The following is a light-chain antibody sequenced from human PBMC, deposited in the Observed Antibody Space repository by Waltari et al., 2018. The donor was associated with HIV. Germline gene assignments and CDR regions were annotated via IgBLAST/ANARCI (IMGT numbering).Light chain of an antibody. CDR2: KDS. J-gene: IGLJ2*01. V-gene: IGLV3-25*03. CDR3: QSADSSGVDFVV. CDR1: ALTKQY. Sequence: DLTQPPSVSVPPGQTATITCPGDALTKQYGYWYQKKAGQAPVFLINKDSKRLSGIPERFSGSSSGTSLTLTINGVRAEDEAEYYCQSADSSGVDFVVFGGGTKLTVL.